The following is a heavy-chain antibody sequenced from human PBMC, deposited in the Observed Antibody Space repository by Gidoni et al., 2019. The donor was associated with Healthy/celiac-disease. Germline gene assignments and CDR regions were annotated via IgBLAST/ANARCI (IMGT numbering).Heavy chain of an antibody. D-gene: IGHD1-26*01. CDR1: GGSISSYY. J-gene: IGHJ4*02. V-gene: IGHV4-59*01. CDR2: IYYSGST. Sequence: QVQLQESGPGLVKPSETLSLTCTVSGGSISSYYWSWIRQPPGKGLEWIGYIYYSGSTNYNPSLKSRVTISVDTSKNQFSLKLSSVTAADTAVYYCAVVRGSYWILDYWGQGTLVTVSS. CDR3: AVVRGSYWILDY.